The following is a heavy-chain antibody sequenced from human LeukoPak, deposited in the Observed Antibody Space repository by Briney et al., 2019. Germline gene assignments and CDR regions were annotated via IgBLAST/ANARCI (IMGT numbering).Heavy chain of an antibody. J-gene: IGHJ3*02. CDR2: IYPGDSDT. D-gene: IGHD3-10*01. CDR3: ARISYGSGTKRVHAFDI. CDR1: GYSFTSYW. V-gene: IGHV5-51*01. Sequence: GESLKISCKGSGYSFTSYWVGWVRQMPGKGLEWMGIIYPGDSDTRYSPSFQGQVTISADKSISTAYLQWSSLKASDTAMYYCARISYGSGTKRVHAFDIWGQGTMVTVSS.